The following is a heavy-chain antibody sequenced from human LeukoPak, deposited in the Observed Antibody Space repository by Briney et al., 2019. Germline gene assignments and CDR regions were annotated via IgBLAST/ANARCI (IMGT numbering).Heavy chain of an antibody. Sequence: SETLSLTCTVSGGSISSSSYYWGWIRQPPGKGLEWIGSIYYSGSTYYNPSLKSRVTISVDTSKNQFSLKLSSVTAADTAVYYCARDPAYCGGDCYSGYWGQGTLVTVSS. D-gene: IGHD2-21*02. CDR3: ARDPAYCGGDCYSGY. V-gene: IGHV4-39*07. CDR1: GGSISSSSYY. CDR2: IYYSGST. J-gene: IGHJ4*02.